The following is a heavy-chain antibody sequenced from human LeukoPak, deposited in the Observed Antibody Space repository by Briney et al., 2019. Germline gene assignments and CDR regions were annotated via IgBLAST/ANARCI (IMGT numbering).Heavy chain of an antibody. CDR3: AREFSGSNYGFPFDY. D-gene: IGHD1-26*01. Sequence: GSLRLSCEASGFTFNNYWMSWVRQAPGKGLEWVSYISSSSSTIYYADSVKGRFTISRDNAKNSLYLQMNSLRAEDTAVYYCAREFSGSNYGFPFDYWGQGTLVTVSS. CDR1: GFTFNNYW. J-gene: IGHJ4*02. CDR2: ISSSSSTI. V-gene: IGHV3-48*01.